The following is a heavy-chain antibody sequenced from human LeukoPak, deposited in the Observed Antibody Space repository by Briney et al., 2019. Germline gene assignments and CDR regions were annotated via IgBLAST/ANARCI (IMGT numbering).Heavy chain of an antibody. CDR2: NYYSGST. CDR3: ARHGRYYGSGSYYYFDY. V-gene: IGHV4-59*08. J-gene: IGHJ4*02. D-gene: IGHD3-10*01. Sequence: SETLSLTCTVSGGSISSYYWGWIRQPPGKGLEWIGYNYYSGSTNYNPSLKSRVTISVDTSKNQFSLKLSSVTAADTAVYYCARHGRYYGSGSYYYFDYWGQGTLVTVSS. CDR1: GGSISSYY.